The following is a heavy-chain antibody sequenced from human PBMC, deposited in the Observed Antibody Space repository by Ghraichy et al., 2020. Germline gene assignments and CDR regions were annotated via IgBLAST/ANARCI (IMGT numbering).Heavy chain of an antibody. V-gene: IGHV4-34*01. Sequence: SCAVYVGSFSGYYWSWIRQPPGKGLEWIGEINPTGTTNNSPSLTSRLTMLVDTSKNQFSLKLKSVTAADTAMYYCARRRQMWSAAEGDAFDIWGQGTMVTVSS. CDR2: INPTGTT. CDR3: ARRRQMWSAAEGDAFDI. CDR1: VGSFSGYY. J-gene: IGHJ3*02. D-gene: IGHD2-21*01.